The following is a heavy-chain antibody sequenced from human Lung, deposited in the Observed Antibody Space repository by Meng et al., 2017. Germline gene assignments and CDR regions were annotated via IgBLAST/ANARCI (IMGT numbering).Heavy chain of an antibody. CDR1: GGSFSDYY. V-gene: IGHV4-34*01. CDR2: INHSGST. J-gene: IGHJ4*02. D-gene: IGHD4-11*01. Sequence: QVQLQQWGAVWFKPSETPSLTCVVAGGSFSDYYWSWIRQPPGKGLEWIGEINHSGSTNYNPSLESRATISVDTSQNNLSLKLSSVTAADSAVYYCARGPTTMAHDFDYWGQGTLVTVSS. CDR3: ARGPTTMAHDFDY.